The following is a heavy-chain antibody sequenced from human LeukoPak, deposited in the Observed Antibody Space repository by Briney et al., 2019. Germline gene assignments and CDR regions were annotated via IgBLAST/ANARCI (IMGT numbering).Heavy chain of an antibody. J-gene: IGHJ6*02. CDR1: GGSISSYY. Sequence: SETLSLTCTVSGGSISSYYWSWIRQPPGKGLEWIGYIYYSGSTNYNPSLKSRVTISVDTSKNQFSLKLSSVTAADTAVYYCARDTQWLGESGMDVWGQGTTVTVSS. D-gene: IGHD6-19*01. V-gene: IGHV4-59*01. CDR2: IYYSGST. CDR3: ARDTQWLGESGMDV.